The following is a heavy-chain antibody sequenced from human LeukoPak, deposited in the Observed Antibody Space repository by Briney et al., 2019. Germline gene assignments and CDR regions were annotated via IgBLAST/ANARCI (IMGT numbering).Heavy chain of an antibody. CDR3: ARVYYDSSGFFDY. CDR2: IYSGGST. J-gene: IGHJ4*02. D-gene: IGHD3-22*01. Sequence: GGSLRLSCAASGFTVSSNYMSWVRQAPGKGLEWVSVIYSGGSTYYAVSVKGRFTISRDNSKNTLYLQMSSLRAEDTAVYYCARVYYDSSGFFDYWGQGTLVTVSS. CDR1: GFTVSSNY. V-gene: IGHV3-53*01.